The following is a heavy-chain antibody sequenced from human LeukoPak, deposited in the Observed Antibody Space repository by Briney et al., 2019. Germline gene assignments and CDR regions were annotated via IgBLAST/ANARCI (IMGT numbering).Heavy chain of an antibody. Sequence: GGSLRLSCAASGFTFSTYAMTWVRQAAEKGLEWVSIINAGGGETYYADSVKGRFTISRDNSKNTLYLQMNSLRVEDTAVYSCGRDPNGDYFGAFEFWGQETLVTASA. J-gene: IGHJ3*01. CDR1: GFTFSTYA. CDR3: GRDPNGDYFGAFEF. D-gene: IGHD4-17*01. CDR2: INAGGGET. V-gene: IGHV3-23*01.